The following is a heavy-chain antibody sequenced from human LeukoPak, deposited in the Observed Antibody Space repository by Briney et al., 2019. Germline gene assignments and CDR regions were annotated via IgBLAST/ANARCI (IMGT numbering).Heavy chain of an antibody. V-gene: IGHV3-66*01. CDR2: IYSGGST. D-gene: IGHD2-15*01. CDR1: GFTVSSNY. CDR3: ARDSGSYSFDY. J-gene: IGHJ4*02. Sequence: GGSLRLSCAASGFTVSSNYMSWVRRAPGKGLEWVSVIYSGGSTYYADSVKGRFTISRDNSKNTLYLQMNSPRAEDTAVYYCARDSGSYSFDYWGQGTLVTVSS.